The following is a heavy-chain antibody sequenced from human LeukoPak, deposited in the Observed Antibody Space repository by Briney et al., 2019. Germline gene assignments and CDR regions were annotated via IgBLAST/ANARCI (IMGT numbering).Heavy chain of an antibody. D-gene: IGHD6-19*01. J-gene: IGHJ4*02. CDR1: GGSISSYY. CDR3: ARDLLSTAGYFDY. Sequence: SETLSLTCTVSGGSISSYYWSWIRQPPGKGLEWIGYIYYSGSTNYNPSLKSRVTISVDTSRNQFSLNLSSVTAADTAVYYCARDLLSTAGYFDYWGQGTLVTVSS. V-gene: IGHV4-59*01. CDR2: IYYSGST.